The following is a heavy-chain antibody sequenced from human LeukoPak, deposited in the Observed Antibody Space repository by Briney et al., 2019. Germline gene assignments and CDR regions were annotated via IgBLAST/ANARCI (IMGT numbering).Heavy chain of an antibody. CDR2: IRYDGSNK. Sequence: GGSLRLSCAASGFTFSSYGMHWVRQAPGKGLEWAAFIRYDGSNKYYADSVKGRFTISRDNSKNTLYLQMNSLRAEDTAVYYCAKVGGSGSSYYYYYMDVWGKGTTVTISS. CDR1: GFTFSSYG. J-gene: IGHJ6*03. V-gene: IGHV3-30*02. D-gene: IGHD3-10*01. CDR3: AKVGGSGSSYYYYYMDV.